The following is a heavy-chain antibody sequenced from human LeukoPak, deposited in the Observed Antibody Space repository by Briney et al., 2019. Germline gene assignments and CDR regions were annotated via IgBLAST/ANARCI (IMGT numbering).Heavy chain of an antibody. Sequence: SETLSLTCSVSGGSISSSSYYWGWIRQPPGKGLEWIGSIYNSGSTYYNPPLKSRVTVSVDRTKNQFSLKLNSVTAADTAVYYCARHVASSDFDYWGQGTLVTVSS. V-gene: IGHV4-39*01. J-gene: IGHJ4*02. CDR1: GGSISSSSYY. D-gene: IGHD2-21*01. CDR3: ARHVASSDFDY. CDR2: IYNSGST.